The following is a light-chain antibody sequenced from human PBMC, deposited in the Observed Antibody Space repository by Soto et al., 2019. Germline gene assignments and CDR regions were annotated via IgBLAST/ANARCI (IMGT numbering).Light chain of an antibody. V-gene: IGLV1-47*02. CDR3: AAWDDSLSGPV. Sequence: QSVLTQPPSASGAPGQRVTLSCVGGSSNVGFNAVNWYQQIPGAAPKLLMHGNSQRPSGVPDRFSGSKSGTSASLAIIGLRTEDEAHCYCAAWDDSLSGPVFGGGTKVTVL. J-gene: IGLJ2*01. CDR1: SSNVGFNA. CDR2: GNS.